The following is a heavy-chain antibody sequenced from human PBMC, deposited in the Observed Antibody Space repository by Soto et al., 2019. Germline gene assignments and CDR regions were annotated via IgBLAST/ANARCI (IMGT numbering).Heavy chain of an antibody. Sequence: QVQLVESGGGVVQPGRSLRLSCAASGFTFSSYAMHWVRQAPGKGLEWVAVISYDGSNKYYADSVKGRFTISRDNSKNTLYLQMNSLRADDTAVYYCASKFGDPTIFVYWGQGTLVTVSS. D-gene: IGHD4-17*01. CDR2: ISYDGSNK. CDR1: GFTFSSYA. J-gene: IGHJ4*02. V-gene: IGHV3-30-3*01. CDR3: ASKFGDPTIFVY.